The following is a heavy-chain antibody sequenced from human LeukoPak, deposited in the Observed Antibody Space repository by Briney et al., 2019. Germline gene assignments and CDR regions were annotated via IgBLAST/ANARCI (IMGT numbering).Heavy chain of an antibody. V-gene: IGHV4-38-2*02. CDR2: IYHSGST. CDR3: ARVNIWLYRSPDDAFDI. CDR1: GYSISSGYY. Sequence: PSETLSLTCTVSGYSISSGYYWGWIRQPPGKGLEWIGNIYHSGSTYYNPSLKSRVTISVDTSKNQFSLKLSSVTAADTAVYYCARVNIWLYRSPDDAFDIWGQGTMVTVSS. J-gene: IGHJ3*02. D-gene: IGHD6-13*01.